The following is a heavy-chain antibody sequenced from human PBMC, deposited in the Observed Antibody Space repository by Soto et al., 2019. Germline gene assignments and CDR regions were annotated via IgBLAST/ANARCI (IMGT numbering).Heavy chain of an antibody. CDR2: INKDATT. Sequence: EVQLAESGGGFVEPGGSLRLSCVVSGFSLSRAWMDWVRQVPGKGLVWVSRINKDATTTYADSVKGRFTISRDTAKNTLYLQMNSRRAEDTALYYCAREDFWSFAWGQGTLVTVSS. CDR1: GFSLSRAW. D-gene: IGHD3-3*01. J-gene: IGHJ5*02. V-gene: IGHV3-74*01. CDR3: AREDFWSFA.